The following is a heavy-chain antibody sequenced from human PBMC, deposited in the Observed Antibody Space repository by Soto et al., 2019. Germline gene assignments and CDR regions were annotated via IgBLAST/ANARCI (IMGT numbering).Heavy chain of an antibody. CDR3: AKDGLRLEYYYCYMDV. V-gene: IGHV3-30*18. D-gene: IGHD4-17*01. J-gene: IGHJ6*03. Sequence: QVQLVESGGGVVQPGRSLRLSCAASGFTFNNYAMHWVRQAPGKGLEWVAVVSYDGAKKHFADSVKGRFTISRDNSMNTVYLQMNSLSAEDTAVYYCAKDGLRLEYYYCYMDVWGKGTTVTVSS. CDR1: GFTFNNYA. CDR2: VSYDGAKK.